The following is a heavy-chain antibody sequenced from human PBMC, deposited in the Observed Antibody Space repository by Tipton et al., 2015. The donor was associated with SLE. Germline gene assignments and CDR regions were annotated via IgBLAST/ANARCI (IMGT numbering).Heavy chain of an antibody. V-gene: IGHV4-59*12. J-gene: IGHJ4*02. CDR2: IYYSGST. CDR1: GDSISSYY. CDR3: ARDRGIAVAGTTDY. Sequence: TLSLTCTVSGDSISSYYWSWIRQPPGKGLEWIGYIYYSGSTNYNPSLKSRVTISVDTSKNQFSLKLSSVTAADTAVYYCARDRGIAVAGTTDYWGQGTLVTVSS. D-gene: IGHD6-19*01.